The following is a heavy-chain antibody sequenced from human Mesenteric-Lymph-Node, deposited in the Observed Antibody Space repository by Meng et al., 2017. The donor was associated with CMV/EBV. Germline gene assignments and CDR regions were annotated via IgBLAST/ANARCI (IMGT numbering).Heavy chain of an antibody. Sequence: FSGYYWSWIRQPPGKGLEWIGEINHSGSTNCNPSLKSRVTRSVDMSKNQFSLKLNSVTAADTAVYYCARDSIVVVPAAPAGIWYFDLWGRGTLVTVSS. J-gene: IGHJ2*01. D-gene: IGHD2-2*01. CDR2: INHSGST. CDR1: FSGYY. V-gene: IGHV4-34*01. CDR3: ARDSIVVVPAAPAGIWYFDL.